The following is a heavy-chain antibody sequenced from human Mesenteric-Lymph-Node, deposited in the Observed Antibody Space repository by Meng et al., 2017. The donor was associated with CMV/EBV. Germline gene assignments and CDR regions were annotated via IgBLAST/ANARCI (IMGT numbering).Heavy chain of an antibody. J-gene: IGHJ6*02. CDR2: IYYSGST. V-gene: IGHV4-61*01. D-gene: IGHD3-10*01. Sequence: GSLRLSCTVSGGSVSSGSYYWSWIRQPPGKGLEWIGYIYYSGSTNYNPSLKSRVTISVDTSKNQFSLKVYSVTAADTAVYYCARGGGVLNYYYYGMDVWGQGTTVTVSS. CDR3: ARGGGVLNYYYYGMDV. CDR1: GGSVSSGSYY.